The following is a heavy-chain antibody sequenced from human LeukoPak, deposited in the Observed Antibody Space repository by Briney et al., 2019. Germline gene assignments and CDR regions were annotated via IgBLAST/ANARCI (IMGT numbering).Heavy chain of an antibody. J-gene: IGHJ4*02. CDR1: GFTFDDYG. D-gene: IGHD2-21*02. V-gene: IGHV3-20*04. Sequence: PRGSLRLSCAASGFTFDDYGMSWVRQAPGKGLEWVSGINWNGGSTGYADSVKGRFTISRDNAKNSLYLQMNSLRAEDTALYYCARGLHIVVVTALGSWGQGTLVTVSS. CDR3: ARGLHIVVVTALGS. CDR2: INWNGGST.